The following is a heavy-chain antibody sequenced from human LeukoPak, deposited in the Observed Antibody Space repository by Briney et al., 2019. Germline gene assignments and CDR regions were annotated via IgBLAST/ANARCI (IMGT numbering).Heavy chain of an antibody. CDR1: GGTFSSYA. D-gene: IGHD3-10*01. Sequence: SVKVSCKASGGTFSSYAISWVRQAPGQGLEWMGGIIPIFGTANYAQKFQGRVTITADESTSTAYMELSSLRSEDTAVYYCARAYTGAYYGSSLSIYYYGMDVWGQGTTVTVSS. CDR3: ARAYTGAYYGSSLSIYYYGMDV. V-gene: IGHV1-69*13. J-gene: IGHJ6*02. CDR2: IIPIFGTA.